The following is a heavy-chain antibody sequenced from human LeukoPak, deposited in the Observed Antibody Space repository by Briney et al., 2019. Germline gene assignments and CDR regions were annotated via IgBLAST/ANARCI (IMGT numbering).Heavy chain of an antibody. V-gene: IGHV3-66*01. CDR2: IYSGGST. CDR1: GFTVSSNY. J-gene: IGHJ4*02. CDR3: ARANWGHQMYYFDY. Sequence: PGGSLRLSCAASGFTVSSNYMSWVRQAPGKGLEWVSIIYSGGSTYYADSVKGRFTISRDNSKNTLYLQMNSLRAEDTAVYYCARANWGHQMYYFDYWGQEPLVTVSS. D-gene: IGHD7-27*01.